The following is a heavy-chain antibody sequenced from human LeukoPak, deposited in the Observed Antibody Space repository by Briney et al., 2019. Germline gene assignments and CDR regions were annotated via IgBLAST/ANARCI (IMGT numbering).Heavy chain of an antibody. CDR2: IKQDGSEK. V-gene: IGHV3-7*01. CDR1: GFTFSSYW. Sequence: PVGSLRLSCAASGFTFSSYWMSWVRQAPGKGLEWVANIKQDGSEKYYVDSVKGRFTISRDNAKNSLYLQMNSLRVEDTAVYYCATSDWGGSDYWGQGTLVTVSS. CDR3: ATSDWGGSDY. D-gene: IGHD3-16*01. J-gene: IGHJ4*02.